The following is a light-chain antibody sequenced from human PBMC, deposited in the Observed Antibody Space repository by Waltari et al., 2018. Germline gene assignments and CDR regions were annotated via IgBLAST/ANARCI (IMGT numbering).Light chain of an antibody. V-gene: IGLV1-40*01. CDR3: QSYDTSLSVV. Sequence: QSVLTQPPSVSGAPGQRVSISCTGRGSNHGAGYDLHWYQQHPGKAPKLLIYGTSTRPPGVPDRFFGSQSGTSASLAITALQAEDEAEYYCQSYDTSLSVVFGGGTKLTVL. CDR2: GTS. J-gene: IGLJ2*01. CDR1: GSNHGAGYD.